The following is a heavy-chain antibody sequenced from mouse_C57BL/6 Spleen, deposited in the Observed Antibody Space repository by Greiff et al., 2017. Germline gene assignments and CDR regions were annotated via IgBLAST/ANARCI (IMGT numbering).Heavy chain of an antibody. CDR2: IDPSDSYT. CDR3: ARGSSWYFDV. J-gene: IGHJ1*03. Sequence: QVQLQQPGAELVRPGTSVKLSCKASGYTFTSYWMHWVKQRPGQGLEWIRVIDPSDSYTNYNQKFKGKATLTVDTSSSTAYMQLSSLTSEDSAVYYCARGSSWYFDVWGTGTTVAVSS. V-gene: IGHV1-59*01. D-gene: IGHD1-1*01. CDR1: GYTFTSYW.